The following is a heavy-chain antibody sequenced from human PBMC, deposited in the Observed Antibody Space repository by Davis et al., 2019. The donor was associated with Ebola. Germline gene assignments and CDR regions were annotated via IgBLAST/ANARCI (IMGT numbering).Heavy chain of an antibody. D-gene: IGHD1-26*01. V-gene: IGHV1-18*04. J-gene: IGHJ5*02. CDR2: ISGYNGNT. CDR1: GFTFSSYG. CDR3: PRDRHPTVRGWLDP. Sequence: SVKVSCKTSGFTFSSYGIRFVRQAPGQGLEWMGWISGYNGNTNYAQKFQGRVTLTTDASTTTAYMDLTSLRSDDTAVYYCPRDRHPTVRGWLDPWGQGTLVTVSS.